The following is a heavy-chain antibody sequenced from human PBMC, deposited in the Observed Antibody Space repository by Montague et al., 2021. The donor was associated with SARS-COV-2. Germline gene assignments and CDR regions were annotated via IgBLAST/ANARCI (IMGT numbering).Heavy chain of an antibody. Sequence: SETLSLTCDVSGVSITSNNWWNWVRQSPEKGLEWIGEVHPSGSTNYNPSLMSRVTISVDESKNQFSLKVNSVTAADTAVYFCAIVAGGCSSHSCYLYFSGQVTLVTVSS. CDR1: GVSITSNNW. D-gene: IGHD2-15*01. V-gene: IGHV4-4*02. CDR3: AIVAGGCSSHSCYLYF. CDR2: VHPSGST. J-gene: IGHJ4*02.